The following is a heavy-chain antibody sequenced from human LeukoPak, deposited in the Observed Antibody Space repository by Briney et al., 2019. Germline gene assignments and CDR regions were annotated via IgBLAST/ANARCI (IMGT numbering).Heavy chain of an antibody. CDR2: VKSQVDGGTI. CDR3: FTLGYFSDY. J-gene: IGHJ4*02. CDR1: GSTLRRSG. Sequence: PGGSLRHSCSALGSTLRRSGMNCGRQAPGKGLEWVGRVKSQVDGGTIDYAAPVKGRFTISRADSKNTVHLPMRSLKIEDTAVFSGFTLGYFSDYGGQPTLVTVSS. D-gene: IGHD3-3*01. V-gene: IGHV3-15*07.